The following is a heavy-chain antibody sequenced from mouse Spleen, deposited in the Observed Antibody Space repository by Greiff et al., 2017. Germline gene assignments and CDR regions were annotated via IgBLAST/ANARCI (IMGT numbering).Heavy chain of an antibody. CDR2: IYPGDGDT. CDR3: ARNWEAEYYFDY. Sequence: QVQLQQSGAELVKPGASVKISCKASGYAFSSYWMNWVKQRPGKGLEWIGQIYPGDGDTNYNGKFKGKATLTADKSSSTAYMQLSSLTSEDSAVYFCARNWEAEYYFDYWGQGTTLTVSS. D-gene: IGHD4-1*01. J-gene: IGHJ2*01. V-gene: IGHV1-80*01. CDR1: GYAFSSYW.